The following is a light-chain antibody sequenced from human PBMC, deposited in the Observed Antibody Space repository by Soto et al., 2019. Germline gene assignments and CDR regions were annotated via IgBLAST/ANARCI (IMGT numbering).Light chain of an antibody. CDR1: QNIRSD. CDR3: QQYNNWPPIT. CDR2: GAS. V-gene: IGKV3-15*01. Sequence: DIVMTQSPATLSVSPGERATLSCRASQNIRSDLAWYQQKPGQAPRLLMYGASIRATGIPARFTGSGSGTDFTLTISSLQSEDLAIYYCQQYNNWPPITFGQGTRLEIK. J-gene: IGKJ5*01.